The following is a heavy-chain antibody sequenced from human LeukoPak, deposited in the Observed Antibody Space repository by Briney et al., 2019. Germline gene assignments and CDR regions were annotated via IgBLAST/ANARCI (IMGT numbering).Heavy chain of an antibody. V-gene: IGHV3-30-3*01. CDR2: ISYDGSNK. CDR3: ARDGYGLDTPMVSTVFDC. J-gene: IGHJ4*02. CDR1: GFTFSSYA. Sequence: QPGRSLRLSCAASGFTFSSYAMHWVRQAPGKGLEWVAVISYDGSNKYYADSVKGRFTISRDNSKNTLYLQMNSLRTGDTAVYYCARDGYGLDTPMVSTVFDCWGQGTLVTVSS. D-gene: IGHD5-18*01.